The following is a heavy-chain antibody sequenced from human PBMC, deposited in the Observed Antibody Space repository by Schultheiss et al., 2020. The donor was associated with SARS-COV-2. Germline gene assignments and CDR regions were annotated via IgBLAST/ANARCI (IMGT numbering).Heavy chain of an antibody. J-gene: IGHJ6*02. D-gene: IGHD6-19*01. CDR3: ARDVDSSAWNGMDV. V-gene: IGHV3-33*08. CDR2: MWYDGSNE. CDR1: GFTFSSYG. Sequence: GGSLRLSCAASGFTFSSYGMHWVRQAPGKGLEWVAAMWYDGSNEYHADSVKGRFTISRDNSKDTLYLQMNSLRGDDTAVYYCARDVDSSAWNGMDVWGQGTLVTVSS.